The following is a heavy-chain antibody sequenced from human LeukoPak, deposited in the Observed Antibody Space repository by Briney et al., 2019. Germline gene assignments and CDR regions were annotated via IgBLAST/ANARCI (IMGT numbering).Heavy chain of an antibody. CDR1: GFTFGDYA. Sequence: GGSLRLSCTASGFTFGDYAMSWFRQAPGKGLEWVGFIRSKAYGETTEYAACVKGRFTISRDNSKSIAYLQMNSLKTEDTAVYYCTRNLDTAMADYWGQGTLVTVSS. CDR3: TRNLDTAMADY. CDR2: IRSKAYGETT. V-gene: IGHV3-49*03. J-gene: IGHJ4*02. D-gene: IGHD5-18*01.